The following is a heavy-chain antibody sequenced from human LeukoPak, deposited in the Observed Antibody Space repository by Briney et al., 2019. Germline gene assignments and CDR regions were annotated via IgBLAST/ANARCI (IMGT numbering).Heavy chain of an antibody. CDR1: GVSISSYY. Sequence: SETLSLTCTVSGVSISSYYWSWIRQPPGKGLEWIGFIYTSGSTNYNPSLKSRVTISADTSKNQLSLKLSSVTAADTAVYYCARHRSPTSSSFFDSWGQGTLVSVSS. D-gene: IGHD6-6*01. CDR2: IYTSGST. CDR3: ARHRSPTSSSFFDS. J-gene: IGHJ5*01. V-gene: IGHV4-4*09.